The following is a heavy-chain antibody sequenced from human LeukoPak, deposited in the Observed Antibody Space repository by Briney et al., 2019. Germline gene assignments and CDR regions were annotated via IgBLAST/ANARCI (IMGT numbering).Heavy chain of an antibody. Sequence: SETLSLTCTVSGGSISSYYWSWIRQPPGKGLEWIGYIYYSGSTNYNPSLKSRVTISVDTSKNQFSLKLSSVTAADTAAYYCARDDYGDYEEAFDIWGQGTMVTVSS. CDR2: IYYSGST. V-gene: IGHV4-59*01. J-gene: IGHJ3*02. CDR3: ARDDYGDYEEAFDI. CDR1: GGSISSYY. D-gene: IGHD4-17*01.